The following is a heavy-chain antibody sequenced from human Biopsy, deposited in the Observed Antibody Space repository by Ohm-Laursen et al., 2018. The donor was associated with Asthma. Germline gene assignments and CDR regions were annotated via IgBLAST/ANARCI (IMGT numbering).Heavy chain of an antibody. CDR1: GYTFINYA. D-gene: IGHD3-9*01. CDR2: INAGNGNT. Sequence: SVKVSCKASGYTFINYAIHWVRQAPGQRLEWMGWINAGNGNTKYSQKFQGRVTITRDTSASTAYMDLSSLRSEDTAVYYCARTYYDFLTGQVNDAFDIWGQGTVVTVSS. CDR3: ARTYYDFLTGQVNDAFDI. J-gene: IGHJ3*02. V-gene: IGHV1-3*01.